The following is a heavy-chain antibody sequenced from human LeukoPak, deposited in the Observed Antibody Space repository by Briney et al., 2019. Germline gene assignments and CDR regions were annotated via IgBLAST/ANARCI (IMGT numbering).Heavy chain of an antibody. Sequence: GGSLRLSCAASGFTFDDYGMTWVRQAPGKGLEWVSGINWNGGSTGYADSVKGRFTISRDNAKNSLYLQMNSLRAEDTALYHRARAADYGDYWYFDLWGRGTLVTVSS. J-gene: IGHJ2*01. CDR1: GFTFDDYG. CDR3: ARAADYGDYWYFDL. D-gene: IGHD4-17*01. CDR2: INWNGGST. V-gene: IGHV3-20*01.